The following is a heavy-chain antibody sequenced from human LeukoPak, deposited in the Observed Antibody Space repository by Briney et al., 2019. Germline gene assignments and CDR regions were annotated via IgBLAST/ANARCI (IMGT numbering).Heavy chain of an antibody. V-gene: IGHV4-4*09. CDR2: IYSSGTT. Sequence: SETLSLTCTVSGGSISSYYWNWIRQPPGKGLEWIGYIYSSGTTNYSPSLKSRVTISVDTSNNQFSLKLTSVTAADTAVYYCARLSQISGGYYSRGYSYIDVWGKGTTVTVPS. CDR3: ARLSQISGGYYSRGYSYIDV. CDR1: GGSISSYY. J-gene: IGHJ6*03. D-gene: IGHD3-3*01.